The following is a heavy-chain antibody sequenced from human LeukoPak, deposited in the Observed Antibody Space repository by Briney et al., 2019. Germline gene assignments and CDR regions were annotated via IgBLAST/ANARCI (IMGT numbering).Heavy chain of an antibody. CDR3: SRDTCQAGLIDS. V-gene: IGHV3-21*05. J-gene: IGHJ4*02. D-gene: IGHD2-2*01. CDR1: GFTFSLYA. CDR2: INDDSSDI. Sequence: PGGSLRLSCAASGFTFSLYAMNWVRQAPGKGLEWVSYINDDSSDIHYAGSVRGRFTISRDDARKTLYLQLSSLRVEDTAVYYCSRDTCQAGLIDSWGQGTLVTVSS.